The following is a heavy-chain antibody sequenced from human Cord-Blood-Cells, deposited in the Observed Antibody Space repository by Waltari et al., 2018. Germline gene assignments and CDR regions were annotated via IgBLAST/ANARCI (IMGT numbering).Heavy chain of an antibody. V-gene: IGHV1-69*01. CDR1: GGTFTSYA. CDR2: IVPILVTA. D-gene: IGHD3-10*01. Sequence: QVQPVQSGAEVKKPGSSVKVSCKASGGTFTSYAISWVRQAPGQGLEWMGGIVPILVTANYAQKFQGRVTITADESTSTAYMELSSLRSEDTAVYYCARDPDYGSGSDDWGQGTLVTVSS. J-gene: IGHJ4*02. CDR3: ARDPDYGSGSDD.